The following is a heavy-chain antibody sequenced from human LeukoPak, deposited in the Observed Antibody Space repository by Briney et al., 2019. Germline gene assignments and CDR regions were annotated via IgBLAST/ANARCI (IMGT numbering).Heavy chain of an antibody. CDR2: IWYDGSNK. Sequence: GRSLRLSCAASGFTFRSYGMHWVRQAPGKGLEWVAVIWYDGSNKYYADSVKGRFTISRDNSKNTLYLQMNSLRAEDTAVYYCAKDHVREGAPYFDYWGQGTLVTVSS. CDR3: AKDHVREGAPYFDY. CDR1: GFTFRSYG. D-gene: IGHD1-26*01. J-gene: IGHJ4*02. V-gene: IGHV3-33*06.